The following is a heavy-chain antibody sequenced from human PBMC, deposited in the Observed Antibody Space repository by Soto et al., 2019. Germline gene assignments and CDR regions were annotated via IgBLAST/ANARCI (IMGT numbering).Heavy chain of an antibody. CDR3: AREAIAVVVAATRGFQH. D-gene: IGHD2-15*01. CDR1: GGSFSGYY. V-gene: IGHV4-34*01. J-gene: IGHJ1*01. CDR2: INHSGST. Sequence: SETLSLTCAVYGGSFSGYYWSWIRQPPGKGLEWIGEINHSGSTNYNPSLKSRVTISVDTSKNQFSLKLSSVTAADTAVYYCAREAIAVVVAATRGFQHWGQGTLVTVSS.